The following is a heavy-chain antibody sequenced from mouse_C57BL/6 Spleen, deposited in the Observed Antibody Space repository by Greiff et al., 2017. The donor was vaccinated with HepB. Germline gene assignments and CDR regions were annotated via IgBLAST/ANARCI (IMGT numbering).Heavy chain of an antibody. D-gene: IGHD2-14*01. CDR1: GYTFTSYW. V-gene: IGHV1-64*01. J-gene: IGHJ3*01. CDR2: IHPNSGST. CDR3: ASQGYDGLGFAY. Sequence: QVQLQQPGAELVKPGASVKLSCKASGYTFTSYWMHWVKQRPGQGLEWIGMIHPNSGSTNYNEKFKSKATLTVDKSSSTAYMQLSSLTSEDSAVYYCASQGYDGLGFAYWGQGTLVTVSA.